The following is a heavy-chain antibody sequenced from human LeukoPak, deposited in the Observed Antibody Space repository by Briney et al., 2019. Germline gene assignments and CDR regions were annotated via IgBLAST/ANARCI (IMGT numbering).Heavy chain of an antibody. CDR1: GYTFTGYY. CDR3: ARDHYDILTGYPTNAFDI. D-gene: IGHD3-9*01. V-gene: IGHV1-2*02. CDR2: INPNSGGT. Sequence: ASVKVSCKASGYTFTGYYMHWVRQAPGQGLEWMGWINPNSGGTNYAQKFQGRVTMTRDTSISTAYMELSRLRSDDTAVYYCARDHYDILTGYPTNAFDIWGQGTMVTVSS. J-gene: IGHJ3*02.